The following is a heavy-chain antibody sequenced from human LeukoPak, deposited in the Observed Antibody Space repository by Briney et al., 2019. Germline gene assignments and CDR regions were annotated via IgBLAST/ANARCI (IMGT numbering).Heavy chain of an antibody. Sequence: GGSLRLSCAASGFTVSSNYMSWVRQAPGKGLEWVSFIYTTGRTYYADSVKGRFTISRDDSKNTVFLQMNSLRAEDTAVYYCARDPPMTTDFASDVWGQGTTVTVSS. J-gene: IGHJ6*02. V-gene: IGHV3-66*01. CDR3: ARDPPMTTDFASDV. CDR1: GFTVSSNY. CDR2: IYTTGRT. D-gene: IGHD4-11*01.